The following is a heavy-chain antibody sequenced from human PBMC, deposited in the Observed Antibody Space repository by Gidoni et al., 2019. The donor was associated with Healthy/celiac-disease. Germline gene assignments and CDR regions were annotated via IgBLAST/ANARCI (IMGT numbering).Heavy chain of an antibody. CDR3: AREGDYDILTGYYNPLFDY. CDR1: GGSISSGSYY. Sequence: QVQLQESGPGLVKPSQTLSLTCTVSGGSISSGSYYWSWIRQPAGKGLEWIGRIYTSGSTNYNPSLKSRVTISVDTSKNQFSLKLSSVTAADTAVYYCAREGDYDILTGYYNPLFDYWGQGTLVTVSS. J-gene: IGHJ4*02. D-gene: IGHD3-9*01. CDR2: IYTSGST. V-gene: IGHV4-61*02.